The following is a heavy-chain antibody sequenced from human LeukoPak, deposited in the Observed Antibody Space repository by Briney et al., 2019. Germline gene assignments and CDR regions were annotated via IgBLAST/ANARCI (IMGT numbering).Heavy chain of an antibody. Sequence: SQTLSLTCAISGDSVSSNSAAWNWIRQSPSRGLEWLGRTYYRSKWYNDYAVSVMSRITINPDTSKNQFSLQLNSVTPEDTAVYFCARNERSSRGWFGTQNWFDPWGQGTLVTVSS. V-gene: IGHV6-1*01. D-gene: IGHD3-10*01. J-gene: IGHJ5*02. CDR3: ARNERSSRGWFGTQNWFDP. CDR1: GDSVSSNSAA. CDR2: TYYRSKWYN.